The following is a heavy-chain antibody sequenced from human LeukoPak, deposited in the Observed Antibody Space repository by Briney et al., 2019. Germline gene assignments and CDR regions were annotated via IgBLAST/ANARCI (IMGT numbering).Heavy chain of an antibody. J-gene: IGHJ4*02. CDR2: INPNSGGT. V-gene: IGHV1-2*02. Sequence: ASVKVSCKASGYTFTDYYMHWVRQAPGQGLEWIGWINPNSGGTNYAQKFRGMVTMTRDTSISTSYMELSRLRSDAPAAHHSPREGAGYSAYDRAIDYWGQGALVTVSS. D-gene: IGHD5-12*01. CDR1: GYTFTDYY. CDR3: PREGAGYSAYDRAIDY.